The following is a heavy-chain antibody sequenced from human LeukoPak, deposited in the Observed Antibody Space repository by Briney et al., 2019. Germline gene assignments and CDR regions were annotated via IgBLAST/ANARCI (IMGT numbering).Heavy chain of an antibody. CDR3: ARVLYNWNDRQTFDY. J-gene: IGHJ4*02. Sequence: ASVKVSCKASGGTFSSYAISWVRQAPGQGLEWMGWINPNSGGTNYAQKFQGRVTMTRDTSISTAYMELSRLRSDDTAVYYCARVLYNWNDRQTFDYWGQGTLVTVSS. D-gene: IGHD1-20*01. CDR2: INPNSGGT. V-gene: IGHV1-2*02. CDR1: GGTFSSYA.